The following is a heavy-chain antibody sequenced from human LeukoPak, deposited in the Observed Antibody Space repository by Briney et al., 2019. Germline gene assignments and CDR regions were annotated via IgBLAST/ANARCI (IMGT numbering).Heavy chain of an antibody. Sequence: GGSLRLSCAASGFTFSSYGMHWVRQAPGKGPEWVAVIWYDGSKKYYGDSMKGRFTISRDNSKNTLSLQMNSLRAEDTAVYYCARDRSYDSSGPDYWGQGTQVTVSS. D-gene: IGHD3-22*01. CDR1: GFTFSSYG. CDR3: ARDRSYDSSGPDY. J-gene: IGHJ4*02. V-gene: IGHV3-33*01. CDR2: IWYDGSKK.